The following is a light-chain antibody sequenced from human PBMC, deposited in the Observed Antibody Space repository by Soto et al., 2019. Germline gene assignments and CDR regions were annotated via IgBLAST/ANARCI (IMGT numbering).Light chain of an antibody. CDR3: QQLGTSSLVT. V-gene: IGKV3-20*01. CDR1: HSVNTKY. CDR2: GVS. Sequence: VLPKSTATLSFSPGSMSEISLLCIHSVNTKYLAGYQQKPGQAPRLLISGVSSRATGIPDRFSGSGSGTDFILTTRRVEPEDFAVYYCQQLGTSSLVTCGTGHKGDIK. J-gene: IGKJ3*01.